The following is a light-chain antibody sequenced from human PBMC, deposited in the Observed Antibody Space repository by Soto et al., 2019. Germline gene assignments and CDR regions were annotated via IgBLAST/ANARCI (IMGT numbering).Light chain of an antibody. CDR2: NSD. CDR1: RSNIGSNF. Sequence: QSALTQPPSASGTPGQRVTISCSGSRSNIGSNFVNWYQQLPGTAPKLLIHNSDQRPSGVPDRFSGSKSDTSASLAISGLPSDDEADYYCSAWDDDLSGRIFGGGTQLTVL. V-gene: IGLV1-44*01. J-gene: IGLJ2*01. CDR3: SAWDDDLSGRI.